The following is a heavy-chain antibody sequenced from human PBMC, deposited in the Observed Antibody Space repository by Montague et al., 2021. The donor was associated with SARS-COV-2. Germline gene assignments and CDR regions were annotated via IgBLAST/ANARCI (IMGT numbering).Heavy chain of an antibody. CDR1: GGSISSYY. CDR3: ARRSYGPDAVDI. D-gene: IGHD5-18*01. J-gene: IGHJ3*02. CDR2: IYYSGST. V-gene: IGHV4-59*01. Sequence: SETLSLTCTVSGGSISSYYWSWIRQPPGKGLEWIGYIYYSGSTNYNPSLKSRVTISLDTSKNQFSLKLNSVTAADTAVYYCARRSYGPDAVDIWGQGTMVTVSS.